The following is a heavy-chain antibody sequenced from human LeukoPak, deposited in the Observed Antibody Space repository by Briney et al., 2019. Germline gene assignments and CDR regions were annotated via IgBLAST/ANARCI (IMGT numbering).Heavy chain of an antibody. CDR1: GYTFTGYY. Sequence: ASVKVSCKASGYTFTGYYMHWVRQAPGQGLEWMGWINPNSGGTNYAQKFQGRVTMTRDTSIITAYMELSRLSSDDTAVYYCAREGYIDFWSGYHSGFDYWGQGTLVTVSS. J-gene: IGHJ4*02. CDR2: INPNSGGT. V-gene: IGHV1-2*02. D-gene: IGHD3-3*01. CDR3: AREGYIDFWSGYHSGFDY.